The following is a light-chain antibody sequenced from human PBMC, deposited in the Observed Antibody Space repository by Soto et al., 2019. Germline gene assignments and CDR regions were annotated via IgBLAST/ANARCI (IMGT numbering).Light chain of an antibody. Sequence: DIQMTQPPTSPSASVGDRFAITCQASQDISNYLNWYQQKQGKXPKXXIYDASNLETGVPSRFSVSGSGTDFTFTISSLQPEDIETYYGQQYDNLPITFGQGTRLEIK. CDR2: DAS. J-gene: IGKJ5*01. CDR1: QDISNY. V-gene: IGKV1-33*01. CDR3: QQYDNLPIT.